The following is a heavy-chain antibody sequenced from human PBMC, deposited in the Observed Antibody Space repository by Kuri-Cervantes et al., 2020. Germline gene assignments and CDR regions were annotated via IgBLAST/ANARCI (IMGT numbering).Heavy chain of an antibody. CDR3: ARDRYESHYNGFYYYYYYMDV. CDR1: GYSISSGYY. V-gene: IGHV4-61*01. Sequence: SQTLSLTCGVSGYSISSGYYWSWIRQPPGKGLEWIGYIYYSGSTNYNPSLKSRVTISVDTSKNQFSLKLSSVTAADTAVYYCARDRYESHYNGFYYYYYYMDVWGKGTTVTVSS. J-gene: IGHJ6*03. CDR2: IYYSGST. D-gene: IGHD3-10*01.